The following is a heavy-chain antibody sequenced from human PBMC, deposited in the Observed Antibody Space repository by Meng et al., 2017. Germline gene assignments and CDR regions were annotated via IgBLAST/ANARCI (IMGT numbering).Heavy chain of an antibody. J-gene: IGHJ5*01. CDR3: ARGKGFSMADS. CDR1: GGSISSGSYY. Sequence: SETLSLTCTVSGGSISSGSYYWSWIRQPAGKGLDWIGRIYTSGSTNYNPSLKSRVTISVATSKNQFSLKLSSVTAADTAVYYCARGKGFSMADSWGQGTLVTVSS. CDR2: IYTSGST. D-gene: IGHD3-3*01. V-gene: IGHV4-61*02.